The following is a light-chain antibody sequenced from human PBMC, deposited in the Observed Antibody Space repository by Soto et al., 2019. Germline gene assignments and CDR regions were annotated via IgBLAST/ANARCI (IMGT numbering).Light chain of an antibody. J-gene: IGKJ4*01. V-gene: IGKV3-11*01. Sequence: EIVLTQSPATLSLSPGERATLSCRASQSVSIYLAWYQQKPGQAPMLLIYDTSNRATGIPARLSGSGSGTAFTHTIGSIEPEDFADYYCQQRSSRLTFGGGTKVEIK. CDR3: QQRSSRLT. CDR2: DTS. CDR1: QSVSIY.